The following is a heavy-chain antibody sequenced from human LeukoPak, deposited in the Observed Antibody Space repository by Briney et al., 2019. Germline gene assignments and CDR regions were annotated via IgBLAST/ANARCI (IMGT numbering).Heavy chain of an antibody. V-gene: IGHV3-7*01. D-gene: IGHD6-25*01. CDR2: MREDGTII. Sequence: GGSLRLSCAASGFPFDVQTMSWVRQAPGKGLDWVASMREDGTIISYVDSVKGRFTISRDNPKNLLYLQMSSLRAEDTAVYYCARGGAARGRFENWGQGTLVTVSS. CDR3: ARGGAARGRFEN. J-gene: IGHJ4*02. CDR1: GFPFDVQT.